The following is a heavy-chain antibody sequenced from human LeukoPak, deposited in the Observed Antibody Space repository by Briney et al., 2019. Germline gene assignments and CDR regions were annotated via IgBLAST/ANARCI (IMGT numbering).Heavy chain of an antibody. CDR1: GFTFA. V-gene: IGHV3-23*01. J-gene: IGHJ4*02. CDR2: INGRGDDS. Sequence: GSLRLSCVVSGFTFAVSWVRQAPGKGLEWISTINGRGDDSFHADSVKGRFTISRDTTKNTLYLRMSSLRAADTAMYFCVRMRGPERRHCFDYWSQGALLIVSS. D-gene: IGHD2-2*01. CDR3: VRMRGPERRHCFDY.